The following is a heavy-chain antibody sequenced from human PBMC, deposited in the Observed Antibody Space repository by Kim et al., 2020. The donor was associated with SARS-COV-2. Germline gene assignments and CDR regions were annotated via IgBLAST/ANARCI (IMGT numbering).Heavy chain of an antibody. V-gene: IGHV1-2*02. J-gene: IGHJ3*01. Sequence: ASVKVSCRASGYTFTGYYLHWVRQAPGQGLEWMGWINPNSGDTKHAQKFQGRVTMTTDTSISTAYMELSRLKSDDTAVYYCARLCGGDCSGLSIAFDVWGQGTMVTVSS. CDR2: INPNSGDT. CDR3: ARLCGGDCSGLSIAFDV. D-gene: IGHD2-21*01. CDR1: GYTFTGYY.